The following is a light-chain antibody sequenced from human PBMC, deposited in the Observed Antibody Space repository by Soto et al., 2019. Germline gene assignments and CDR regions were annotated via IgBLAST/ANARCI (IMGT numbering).Light chain of an antibody. J-gene: IGLJ2*01. CDR3: SSYTSSSTLVV. V-gene: IGLV2-14*01. CDR1: SSDVGGYND. CDR2: DVS. Sequence: QSALTQPASVSGSPGQSITISCTGTSSDVGGYNDVSWYQQHPGKAPTLIIYDVSNRPSGVSNRFAGSKSGNTASLTISGLQAEDEPDYYCSSYTSSSTLVVFGGGTKLTVL.